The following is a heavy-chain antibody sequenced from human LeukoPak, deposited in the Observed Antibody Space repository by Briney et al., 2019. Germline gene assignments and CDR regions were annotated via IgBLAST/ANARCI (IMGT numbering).Heavy chain of an antibody. CDR3: ARGIVGATTVPLTSFDY. J-gene: IGHJ4*02. Sequence: GASVKVSCKASGYTFTGYYMHWVRQAPGQGLEWMGWINPNSGGTNYAQKFQGRVTMTRDTSISTAYMELSRLRSDDTAVYYCARGIVGATTVPLTSFDYWGLGTLVTVSS. V-gene: IGHV1-2*02. CDR1: GYTFTGYY. CDR2: INPNSGGT. D-gene: IGHD1-26*01.